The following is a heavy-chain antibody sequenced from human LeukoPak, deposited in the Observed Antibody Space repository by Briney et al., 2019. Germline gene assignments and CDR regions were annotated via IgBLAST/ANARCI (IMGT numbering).Heavy chain of an antibody. CDR3: AKCMSGSGVCLNFDS. CDR2: ISSGDSST. D-gene: IGHD2-21*02. V-gene: IGHV3-23*01. J-gene: IGHJ4*02. CDR1: GFTFTTYA. Sequence: GGSLRLSCEAFGFTFTTYAMSWVRQAPGKGLQWVSGISSGDSSTYYTDSVKGRFTISRDNSKNTLYLQINSLRAEDTAVYYCAKCMSGSGVCLNFDSWGQGILVTVSS.